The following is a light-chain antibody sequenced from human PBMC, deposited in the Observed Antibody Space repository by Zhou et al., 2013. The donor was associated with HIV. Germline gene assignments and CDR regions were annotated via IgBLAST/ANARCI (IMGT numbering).Light chain of an antibody. CDR1: QDIGIS. CDR2: DAF. Sequence: DIQMTQSPTSLSASVGDRVTITCRASQDIGISLNWYQQKPGRAPNLLIYDAFKLETGVSSRFSGSGSGTHFTLTITSLQPEDIATYYCQQYTNLPLTFGGGTKVGIK. V-gene: IGKV1-33*01. CDR3: QQYTNLPLT. J-gene: IGKJ4*01.